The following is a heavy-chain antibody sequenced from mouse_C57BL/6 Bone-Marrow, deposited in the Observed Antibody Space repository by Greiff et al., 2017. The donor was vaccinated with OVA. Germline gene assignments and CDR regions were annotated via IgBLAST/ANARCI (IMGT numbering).Heavy chain of an antibody. CDR3: VREIYYYADSGYWYFDV. J-gene: IGHJ1*03. D-gene: IGHD1-1*01. V-gene: IGHV3-6*01. CDR2: ISYDGSN. Sequence: ESGPGLVKPSQSLSLTCSVTGYSITSGYYWNWIRQFPGNKLEWMGYISYDGSNNYNPSLKNRISITRDTSKNQFFLKLNSVTTEDTATYYCVREIYYYADSGYWYFDVWGTGTTVTVSS. CDR1: GYSITSGYY.